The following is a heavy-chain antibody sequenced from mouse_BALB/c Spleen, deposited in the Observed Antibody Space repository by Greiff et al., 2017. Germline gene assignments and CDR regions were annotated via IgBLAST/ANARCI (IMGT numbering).Heavy chain of an antibody. V-gene: IGHV1-61*01. J-gene: IGHJ1*01. CDR1: GYSFTSYW. CDR2: IHPSDSET. CDR3: ARVDVGYPTGGFDV. Sequence: QVQLKQPGAELVRPGASVKLSCKASGYSFTSYWMNWVKQRPGQGLEWIGMIHPSDSETRLNQKFKDKATLTVNKSSSTAYMQLSSPTSEDSAVYYCARVDVGYPTGGFDVWGAGTTVTVSS. D-gene: IGHD2-3*01.